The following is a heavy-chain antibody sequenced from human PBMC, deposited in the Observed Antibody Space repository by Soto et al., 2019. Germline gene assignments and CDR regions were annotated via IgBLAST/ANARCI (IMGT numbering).Heavy chain of an antibody. CDR2: IYYSGSA. CDR3: ARLHCNSPNCVPLDP. J-gene: IGHJ5*02. Sequence: QLQLQESGPGLVKPSETLSLTCTVSGGSISSVSYYWGWIRQPPGKGLEWIGSIYYSGSAYYSPSLKSRVTMAVDTSKNQVSLKRSSVTAADTAVYYCARLHCNSPNCVPLDPWGQGTLVTVSS. V-gene: IGHV4-39*01. D-gene: IGHD2-2*01. CDR1: GGSISSVSYY.